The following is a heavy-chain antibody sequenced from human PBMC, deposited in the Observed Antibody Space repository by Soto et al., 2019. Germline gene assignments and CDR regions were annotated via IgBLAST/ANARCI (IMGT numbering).Heavy chain of an antibody. CDR1: VFTFSSYA. CDR3: AKGSPYYDFWSGYYVLDY. D-gene: IGHD3-3*01. Sequence: GGSLRLSCSASVFTFSSYAMSWLRQAPGKGLEWVSAISGSGGSTYYADSVKGRFTISRDNSKNTLYLQMNSLRAEDTAVYYCAKGSPYYDFWSGYYVLDYWGQGTLVTVSS. CDR2: ISGSGGST. J-gene: IGHJ4*02. V-gene: IGHV3-23*01.